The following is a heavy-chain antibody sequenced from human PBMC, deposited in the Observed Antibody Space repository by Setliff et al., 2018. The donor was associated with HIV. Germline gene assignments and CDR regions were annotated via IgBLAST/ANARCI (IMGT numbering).Heavy chain of an antibody. CDR3: MTDIRVQHMTRGISSF. CDR2: TKTKSDSGTT. CDR1: GFSITNAW. J-gene: IGHJ4*02. Sequence: GGSLRLSCVASGFSITNAWMSWVRQAPGKELEWLGRTKTKSDSGTTDYAAPLKGRIIISRDDSRNMLFLQMNSLKTEDTALYYCMTDIRVQHMTRGISSFWGQGTLVTVSS. D-gene: IGHD2-2*01. V-gene: IGHV3-15*01.